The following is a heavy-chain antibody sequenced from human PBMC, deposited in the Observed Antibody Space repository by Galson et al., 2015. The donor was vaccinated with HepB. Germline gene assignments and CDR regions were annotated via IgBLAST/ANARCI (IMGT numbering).Heavy chain of an antibody. Sequence: SLRLSCAASGFPFSSYSMNWVRQAPGKGLEWVSYISSSSSTIYYADSVKGRFTISRDNAKNSLYLQMNSLRAEDTAVYYCARIGYSGYDHLDYWGQGTLVTVSS. V-gene: IGHV3-48*04. CDR2: ISSSSSTI. CDR3: ARIGYSGYDHLDY. J-gene: IGHJ4*02. CDR1: GFPFSSYS. D-gene: IGHD5-12*01.